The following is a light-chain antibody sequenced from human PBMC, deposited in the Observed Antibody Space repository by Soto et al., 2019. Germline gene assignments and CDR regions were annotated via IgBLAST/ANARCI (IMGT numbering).Light chain of an antibody. CDR2: DVS. V-gene: IGLV2-14*03. CDR3: SSYTTSNTRQIV. Sequence: SVLTQPASVSASPGQSITISCTGTSKEIGGYNYVSWYQHHPGKAPKPIIYDVSNRPSGVSIRFSGSKSDNTASLTISGLQPEDEADYHCSSYTTSNTRQIVFGTGTKVTVL. CDR1: SKEIGGYNY. J-gene: IGLJ1*01.